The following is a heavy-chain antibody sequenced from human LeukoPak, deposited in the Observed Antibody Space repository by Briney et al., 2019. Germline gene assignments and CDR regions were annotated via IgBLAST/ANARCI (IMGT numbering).Heavy chain of an antibody. D-gene: IGHD6-19*01. CDR1: GGSFSGYY. CDR3: ARSRYSSGWYLHY. J-gene: IGHJ4*02. Sequence: LSLTCAVYGGSFSGYYWSWIRQAPGKGLEWVSYISSSGNTIYYADSVKGRFAISRDNAKNSLYLQMSSLRAEDTAVYYCARSRYSSGWYLHYWGQGTLVTVSS. CDR2: ISSSGNTI. V-gene: IGHV3-11*04.